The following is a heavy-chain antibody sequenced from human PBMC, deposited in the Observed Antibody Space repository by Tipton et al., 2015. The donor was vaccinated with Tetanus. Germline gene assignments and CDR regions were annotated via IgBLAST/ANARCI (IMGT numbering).Heavy chain of an antibody. CDR3: ARQADMRDHYFAY. CDR2: IYSGDSDT. CDR1: GYRFTSYW. J-gene: IGHJ4*02. V-gene: IGHV5-51*01. Sequence: VQLVQSGAELKKPGESLKISCQGSGYRFTSYWIAWVRQEPGRGLEWMGIIYSGDSDTRYSPPFHGQGTISADKSINTVYLQWSSLKASDNAIYYCARQADMRDHYFAYWGQGSLVTVSS. D-gene: IGHD2-15*01.